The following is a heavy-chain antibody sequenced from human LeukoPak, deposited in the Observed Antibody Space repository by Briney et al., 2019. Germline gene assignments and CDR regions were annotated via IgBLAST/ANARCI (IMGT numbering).Heavy chain of an antibody. D-gene: IGHD3-3*01. CDR3: ARSLQWLLLDY. V-gene: IGHV1-46*01. CDR2: INPSGGST. CDR1: GYTFTGYY. J-gene: IGHJ4*02. Sequence: ASVKVSCKASGYTFTGYYMHWVRQAPGQGLEGMGIINPSGGSTSYAQKFQGRVTMTRDTSTSTVYMELSSLRSEDTAVYYCARSLQWLLLDYWGQGTLVTVSS.